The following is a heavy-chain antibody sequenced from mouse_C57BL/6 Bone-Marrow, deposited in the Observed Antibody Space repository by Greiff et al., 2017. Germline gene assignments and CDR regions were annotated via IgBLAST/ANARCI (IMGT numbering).Heavy chain of an antibody. CDR3: SSENDGYDVTFLCAY. CDR2: INPSNGGT. D-gene: IGHD2-2*01. V-gene: IGHV1-53*01. J-gene: IGHJ3*01. CDR1: GYTFTSYW. Sequence: QVQLQQPGTELVKPGASVKLSCKASGYTFTSYWMHWVKQRPGQGLEWIGNINPSNGGTNYNEKFKSKATLTVNKSSSTAYMQLSSLTSEDSAVYDCSSENDGYDVTFLCAYWGQGNLVTVSA.